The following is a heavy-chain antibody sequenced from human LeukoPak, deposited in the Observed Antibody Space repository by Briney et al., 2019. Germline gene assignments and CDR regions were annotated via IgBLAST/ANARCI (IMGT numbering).Heavy chain of an antibody. J-gene: IGHJ5*02. Sequence: PGGSLRLSCAASGLTFSSYAMSWVRQAPGKGLEWVSAISGSGGSTYYADSVKGRFTISRDNSKNTLYLQMSSLRAEDTAVYYCAKGDNWNYVDWFDPWGQGTLVTVSS. D-gene: IGHD1-7*01. CDR1: GLTFSSYA. CDR2: ISGSGGST. V-gene: IGHV3-23*01. CDR3: AKGDNWNYVDWFDP.